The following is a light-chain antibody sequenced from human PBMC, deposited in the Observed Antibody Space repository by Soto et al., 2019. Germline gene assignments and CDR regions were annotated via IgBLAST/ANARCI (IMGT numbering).Light chain of an antibody. CDR2: EVK. CDR3: KSYAGSNAYV. V-gene: IGLV2-14*01. CDR1: SSDVGAYDY. Sequence: QSALTQPASVSGSPGQSITISCTGTSSDVGAYDYVSWYQQHPDKAPKLMIYEVKNRPSGVSNRFSGSKSGNTASLTISGLRTEDEADYFCKSYAGSNAYVFGSGTKVTVL. J-gene: IGLJ1*01.